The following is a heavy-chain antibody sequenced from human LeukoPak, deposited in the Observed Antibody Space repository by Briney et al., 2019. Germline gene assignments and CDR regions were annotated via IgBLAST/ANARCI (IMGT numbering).Heavy chain of an antibody. CDR1: GFTFGSYW. Sequence: GGSLRLSCAASGFTFGSYWMSWVRQAPGKGLEWVANINQDGSEKYYVDSVKGRFTISRDNTENSLYLQMSSLRAEDTAVYYCARDKLVGATRLDYWGQGSLVTVSS. J-gene: IGHJ4*02. CDR3: ARDKLVGATRLDY. CDR2: INQDGSEK. V-gene: IGHV3-7*01. D-gene: IGHD1-26*01.